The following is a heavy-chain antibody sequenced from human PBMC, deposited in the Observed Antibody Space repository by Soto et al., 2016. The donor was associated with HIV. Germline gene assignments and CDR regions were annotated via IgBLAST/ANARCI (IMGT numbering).Heavy chain of an antibody. J-gene: IGHJ3*02. CDR2: ISGSGDST. V-gene: IGHV3-23*01. D-gene: IGHD5-12*01. CDR3: AKVWWLRLGAFDI. Sequence: EVQLLESGGGLVQPGGSLRLSCTASGLTFNNYAMSWVRQAPGKGLEWVSTISGSGDSTYYADSVKGRFTISRDNSRNTLYVQMNSLRAEDTAVYYCAKVWWLRLGAFDIWGQGTMVTVSS. CDR1: GLTFNNYA.